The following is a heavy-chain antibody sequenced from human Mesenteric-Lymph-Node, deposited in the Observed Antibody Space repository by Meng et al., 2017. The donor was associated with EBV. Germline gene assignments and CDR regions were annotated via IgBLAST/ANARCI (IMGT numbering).Heavy chain of an antibody. J-gene: IGHJ4*02. CDR3: ARGLGGSGKYHFDF. CDR2: TYHSGSS. CDR1: GGSIYESHW. V-gene: IGHV4-4*02. D-gene: IGHD3-10*01. Sequence: QLRGAGPGWVKLSGDLCLTCAVSGGSIYESHWWSWVRQPPGKGLEWIGETYHSGSSNYSPSLKSRVSMSVDNSKNQFSLTLHSVTAADTAVYYCARGLGGSGKYHFDFWGPGILVTVSS.